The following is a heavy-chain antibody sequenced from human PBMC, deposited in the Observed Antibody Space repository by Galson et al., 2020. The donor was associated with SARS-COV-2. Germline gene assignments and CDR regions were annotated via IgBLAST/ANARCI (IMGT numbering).Heavy chain of an antibody. J-gene: IGHJ4*02. CDR3: ARYTGSHVDY. V-gene: IGHV4-59*01. Sequence: TLSLTCTVSGDSITSYYWRWIRQPPGKGLEWIGYIYYTGSTKSNPSLTSRVAISEDASKNQFSLQLTSVTAADTAVYFCARYTGSHVDYWGQGTLVTVSS. CDR2: IYYTGST. D-gene: IGHD1-26*01. CDR1: GDSITSYY.